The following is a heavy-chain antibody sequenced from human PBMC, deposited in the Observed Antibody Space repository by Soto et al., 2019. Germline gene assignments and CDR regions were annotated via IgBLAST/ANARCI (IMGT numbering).Heavy chain of an antibody. J-gene: IGHJ6*03. Sequence: EVQLLESGGGLVQPGGSLRLSCAASGFTFSSYAMSWVRQAPGKGLEWVSAISGSGGSTYYADSVKGRFTISRDNSKNTLYLQMNSLRAEDTAVYYCAPDTSTVATRRPYYYYMDVWGKGTTVTVSS. D-gene: IGHD5-12*01. CDR3: APDTSTVATRRPYYYYMDV. V-gene: IGHV3-23*01. CDR1: GFTFSSYA. CDR2: ISGSGGST.